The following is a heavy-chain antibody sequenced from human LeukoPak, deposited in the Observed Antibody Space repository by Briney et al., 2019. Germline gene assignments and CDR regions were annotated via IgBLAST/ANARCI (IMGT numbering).Heavy chain of an antibody. D-gene: IGHD6-19*01. V-gene: IGHV4-59*01. Sequence: PSETLSLTCSASGGSISSNYRSWIRQPPGKGLEWIGYISNRGSTSYNPSLESRVTISVDTSKNQFSLKLRSVTAADTAVYYCARVKRVAVAEYYYYYGLDVWGQGTTVTVSS. CDR3: ARVKRVAVAEYYYYYGLDV. J-gene: IGHJ6*02. CDR2: ISNRGST. CDR1: GGSISSNY.